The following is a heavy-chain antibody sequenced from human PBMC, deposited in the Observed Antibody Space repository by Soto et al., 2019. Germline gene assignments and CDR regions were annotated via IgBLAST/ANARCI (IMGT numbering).Heavy chain of an antibody. Sequence: PGGSLRLSCAASGFTFSSYAMSWVRQAPGKGLEWVSAISGSGGSTYYADSVKGRFTISRDNSKNTLYLQMNSLRAEDTAVYYCAKYDTYYYDSSGWPFDYWGQGTLVTVSS. D-gene: IGHD3-22*01. V-gene: IGHV3-23*01. CDR3: AKYDTYYYDSSGWPFDY. CDR1: GFTFSSYA. CDR2: ISGSGGST. J-gene: IGHJ4*02.